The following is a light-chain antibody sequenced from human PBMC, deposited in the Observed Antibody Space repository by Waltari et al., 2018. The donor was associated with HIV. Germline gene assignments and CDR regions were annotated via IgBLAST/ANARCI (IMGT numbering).Light chain of an antibody. CDR2: EDF. Sequence: SYELTQPPSVSVSPGQTASITCSGDKLGDKYACWYQQKQGQSPVPVIYEDFKRPSGIPERFSCSNSGNTATLTISGTQAMDEADYYCQAWDSSAVLFGGGTKLTVL. CDR3: QAWDSSAVL. J-gene: IGLJ2*01. V-gene: IGLV3-1*01. CDR1: KLGDKY.